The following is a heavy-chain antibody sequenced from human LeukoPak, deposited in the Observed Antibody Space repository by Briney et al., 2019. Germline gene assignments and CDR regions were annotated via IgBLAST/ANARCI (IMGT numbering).Heavy chain of an antibody. CDR1: SGSLSSGTSY. CDR3: ARTTEGYAGGPGYSYYYYMDV. Sequence: TLSLTCTVSSGSLSSGTSYWGWIRQPPGRGLEWITYIHYRGSTHYNPSLKSRVTISVDTSKNQVSLKLRSVTAADTAVYYCARTTEGYAGGPGYSYYYYMDVWGKGTTVTISS. D-gene: IGHD5-12*01. V-gene: IGHV4-61*01. CDR2: IHYRGST. J-gene: IGHJ6*03.